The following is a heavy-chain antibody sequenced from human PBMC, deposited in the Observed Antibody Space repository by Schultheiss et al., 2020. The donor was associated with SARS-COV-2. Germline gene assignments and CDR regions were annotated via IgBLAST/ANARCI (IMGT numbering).Heavy chain of an antibody. CDR1: GFTFSDYY. CDR2: ISSSSSYT. J-gene: IGHJ3*02. Sequence: GESLKISCAASGFTFSDYYMSWIRQAPGKGLEWVSYISSSSSYTNYADSVKGRFTISRDNAKNTLYLQMNSLRAEDTAVYYCARGEGVSYSSDAFDIWGQGTMVTVSS. CDR3: ARGEGVSYSSDAFDI. D-gene: IGHD6-13*01. V-gene: IGHV3-11*06.